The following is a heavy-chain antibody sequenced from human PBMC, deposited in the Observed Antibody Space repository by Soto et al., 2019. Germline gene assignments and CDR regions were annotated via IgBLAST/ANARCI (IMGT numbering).Heavy chain of an antibody. D-gene: IGHD1-26*01. Sequence: QVQLVQSGAEVKKPGSSVKVSCKASGGTFSTYSVSWVRQAPGQGLEWMGGIIPMFGSTKYAQTFQDRVTVTVQQSTSTVYMELSSLRSDDTAVYYCARSQGGEFQLLSAFHIGGQGTKVTVSS. CDR2: IIPMFGST. CDR3: ARSQGGEFQLLSAFHI. V-gene: IGHV1-69*01. J-gene: IGHJ3*02. CDR1: GGTFSTYS.